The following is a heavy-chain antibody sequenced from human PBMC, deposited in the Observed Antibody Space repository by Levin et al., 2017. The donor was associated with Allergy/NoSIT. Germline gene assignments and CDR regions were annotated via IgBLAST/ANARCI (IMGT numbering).Heavy chain of an antibody. Sequence: GGSLRLSCAASGFTFSAYSMNWVRQAPGKGLEWVSYISSSSSTIYSADSVKGRFSISRDNAKNSLYLQMNNLRDEDTAVYYCARDPATSGYYPDSWGQGTLVTVSS. CDR1: GFTFSAYS. CDR3: ARDPATSGYYPDS. J-gene: IGHJ4*02. V-gene: IGHV3-48*02. D-gene: IGHD3-22*01. CDR2: ISSSSSTI.